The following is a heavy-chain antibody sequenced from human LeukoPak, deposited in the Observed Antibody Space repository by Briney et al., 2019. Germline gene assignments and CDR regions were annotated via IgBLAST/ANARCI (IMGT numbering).Heavy chain of an antibody. CDR1: GFIFRSNS. Sequence: GGSLRLSCTVSGFIFRSNSMSWVRQAPGKGLEWVSFIYTDNTHYSDSVKGRFTISRDNSKNTLYLQMNSLRAEDTAVYYCARRAGAYSHPYDYWGQGTLVTVSS. CDR2: IYTDNT. J-gene: IGHJ4*02. D-gene: IGHD4/OR15-4a*01. CDR3: ARRAGAYSHPYDY. V-gene: IGHV3-53*01.